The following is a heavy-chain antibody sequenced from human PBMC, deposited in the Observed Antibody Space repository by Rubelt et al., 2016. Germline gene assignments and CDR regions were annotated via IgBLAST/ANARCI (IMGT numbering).Heavy chain of an antibody. D-gene: IGHD3-22*01. CDR2: ISGSGGST. Sequence: PGGSLKLSCAASGFTFSSYAMSWVRQAPGKGLEWVSSISGSGGSTYYADSVKGRFTISRDNSKNTLYLQMNSLRAEDTAVYYCARDRVYYDSSGLDDWGQGTLVTVSS. CDR3: ARDRVYYDSSGLDD. CDR1: GFTFSSYA. V-gene: IGHV3-23*01. J-gene: IGHJ4*02.